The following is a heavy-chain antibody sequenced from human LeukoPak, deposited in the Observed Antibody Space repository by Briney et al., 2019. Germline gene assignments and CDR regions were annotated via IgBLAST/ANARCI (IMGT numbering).Heavy chain of an antibody. V-gene: IGHV3-9*01. Sequence: GGSLRLSCAASGFTFDDYAMHWVRQAPGKGLEWVSGISWDGGTIGYADTVKDRFTVSRDHAKNSLYLQMNSLRAEDTALYYCAKGQTYGFQMGMDVWGQGTTVTVSS. CDR3: AKGQTYGFQMGMDV. CDR2: ISWDGGTI. J-gene: IGHJ6*02. CDR1: GFTFDDYA. D-gene: IGHD2-8*01.